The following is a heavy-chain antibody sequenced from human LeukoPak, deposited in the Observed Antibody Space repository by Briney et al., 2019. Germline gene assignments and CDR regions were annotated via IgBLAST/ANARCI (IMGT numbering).Heavy chain of an antibody. CDR1: GGSISGYY. D-gene: IGHD2-2*01. CDR2: IYYSGTT. V-gene: IGHV4-59*08. CDR3: ARAGLPASDRQRYYMDV. J-gene: IGHJ6*03. Sequence: SETLSLTCTVSGGSISGYYWSWIRQPPGKGLEWIGYIYYSGTTKYSPSLTSRVTISVDTSKNQFSLKLNSVTAADTAVYYCARAGLPASDRQRYYMDVWGKGTTVTVSS.